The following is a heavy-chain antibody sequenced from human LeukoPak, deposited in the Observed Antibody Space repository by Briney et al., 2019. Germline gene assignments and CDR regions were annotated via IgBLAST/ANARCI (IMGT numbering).Heavy chain of an antibody. D-gene: IGHD3-16*02. CDR3: AKDKSQWELSGFDY. J-gene: IGHJ4*02. CDR1: GFTFDDYA. Sequence: GGSVRLSCAASGFTFDDYAMHWVRQAPGKGLEWVSGISWNSGSIGYADSVKGRFTISRDNAKNSLYLQMNSLRAEDTALYYCAKDKSQWELSGFDYWGQGTLVTVSS. V-gene: IGHV3-9*01. CDR2: ISWNSGSI.